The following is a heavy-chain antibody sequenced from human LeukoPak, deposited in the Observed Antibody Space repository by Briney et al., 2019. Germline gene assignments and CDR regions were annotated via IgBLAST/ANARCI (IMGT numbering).Heavy chain of an antibody. CDR3: PRPFYSGSEPFQY. D-gene: IGHD3-10*01. V-gene: IGHV3-30*04. CDR2: ITDNGDTK. J-gene: IGHJ4*02. Sequence: PGESLRLSRTASEFPFSNYAIHWVRQAAGKGLEWVAVITDNGDTKYYEDSVRGRFTISRDNSRNTLYLQMDSLGQNETGLYYRPRPFYSGSEPFQYWVQGTLVTVSS. CDR1: EFPFSNYA.